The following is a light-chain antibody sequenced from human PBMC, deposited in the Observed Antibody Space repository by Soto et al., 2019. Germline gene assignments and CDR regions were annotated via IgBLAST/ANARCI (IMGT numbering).Light chain of an antibody. CDR1: QSVSSY. V-gene: IGKV3-20*01. CDR2: GAS. J-gene: IGKJ1*01. Sequence: EIVLTQSPATLSLSPGEIATLSCRASQSVSSYLAWHQQKPGQTPRLLIYGASSRATGTPDRFSGSGSGTDFTLTINRLEPEDFALYYCQQYGSSPPTFGQGTKVDIK. CDR3: QQYGSSPPT.